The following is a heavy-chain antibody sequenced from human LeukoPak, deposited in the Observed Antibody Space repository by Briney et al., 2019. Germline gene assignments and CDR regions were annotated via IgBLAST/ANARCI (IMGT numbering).Heavy chain of an antibody. J-gene: IGHJ4*02. Sequence: PGGSLRLSCAAAGFTFSSYAMSWVRQARGKGLEWVSVISGSGGSTYYADSVKGRLTISRDNSKNTLYLQMNSLRGEDTAVYYCAKADSARGVTLKTTIDCWGQGTLVTVSS. V-gene: IGHV3-23*01. CDR3: AKADSARGVTLKTTIDC. CDR2: ISGSGGST. D-gene: IGHD1-14*01. CDR1: GFTFSSYA.